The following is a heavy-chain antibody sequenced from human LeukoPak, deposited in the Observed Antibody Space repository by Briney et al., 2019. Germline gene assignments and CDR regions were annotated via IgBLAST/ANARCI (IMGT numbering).Heavy chain of an antibody. CDR1: GYTFTSYG. CDR2: ISAYNGNT. Sequence: ASVKVSCKASGYTFTSYGISWVRQAPGQGLEWMGWISAYNGNTNYAQKLQGRVTMTTDTSTSTAYMELRSLRSDDTAVYYCARVPPPPDYDFWSGYSSYNWFDPWGQGTLVTVSS. D-gene: IGHD3-3*01. CDR3: ARVPPPPDYDFWSGYSSYNWFDP. V-gene: IGHV1-18*01. J-gene: IGHJ5*02.